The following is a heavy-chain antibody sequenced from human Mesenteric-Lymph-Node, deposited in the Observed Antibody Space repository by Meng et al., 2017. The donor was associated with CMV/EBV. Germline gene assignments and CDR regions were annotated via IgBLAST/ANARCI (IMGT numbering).Heavy chain of an antibody. V-gene: IGHV3-7*01. D-gene: IGHD3-10*01. CDR3: ARDIGVSALSWFGDLGWFDP. CDR2: IKRDGSET. J-gene: IGHJ5*02. Sequence: GESLKIPCAASGFTSSDYCMNWVRQAPGRGLEWVASIKRDGSETYYADSVKGRFSISRDDAKNSLFLDMNSLRTGDTAVYFDARDIGVSALSWFGDLGWFDPWGQGTLVTVSS. CDR1: GFTSSDYC.